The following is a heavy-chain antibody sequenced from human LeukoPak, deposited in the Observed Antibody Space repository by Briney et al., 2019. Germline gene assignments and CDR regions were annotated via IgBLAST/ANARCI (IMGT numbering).Heavy chain of an antibody. V-gene: IGHV4-59*01. D-gene: IGHD3-22*01. CDR3: AREYYYDSSGYSAFDI. Sequence: SETLSLTCTVSGGSISSYYWSWIRQPPGKELEWIGYVYYSGSTNYNPSLKSRVTISVDTSKNQFSLKLSSVTAADTAVYYCAREYYYDSSGYSAFDIWGQGTMVTVSS. CDR2: VYYSGST. CDR1: GGSISSYY. J-gene: IGHJ3*02.